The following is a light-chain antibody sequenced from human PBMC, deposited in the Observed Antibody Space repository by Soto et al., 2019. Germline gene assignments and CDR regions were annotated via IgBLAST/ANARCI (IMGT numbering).Light chain of an antibody. Sequence: EIVLTQSPGTLSLSPGERATVSCRASQSVYRNYLAWYQQKPGQAPRLLIYGASSRTTDITDRFSGSGSGTDFTLTISRLEPEDFAVYFCQKYGTSPYTFGHGTKLEIK. CDR2: GAS. V-gene: IGKV3-20*01. CDR1: QSVYRNY. J-gene: IGKJ2*01. CDR3: QKYGTSPYT.